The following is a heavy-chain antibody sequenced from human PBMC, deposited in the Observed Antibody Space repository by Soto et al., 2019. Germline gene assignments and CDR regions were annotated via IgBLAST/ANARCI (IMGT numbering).Heavy chain of an antibody. J-gene: IGHJ6*03. CDR3: AGWSTIGDYYYMDV. V-gene: IGHV4-34*01. Sequence: SETLSLTCGVYGGPFSTYYWSWIRQPPGKGLEWIAEINHSGSTNHNPSLRSRVSMSVDTSKNQFSLKLSSVTAADTAMYYCAGWSTIGDYYYMDVWGKGTTVTVSS. CDR1: GGPFSTYY. D-gene: IGHD2-15*01. CDR2: INHSGST.